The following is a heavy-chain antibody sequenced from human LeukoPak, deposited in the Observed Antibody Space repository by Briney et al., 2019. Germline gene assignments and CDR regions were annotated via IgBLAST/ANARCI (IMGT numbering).Heavy chain of an antibody. CDR1: GFTFSTYV. CDR2: IWYDGSNK. V-gene: IGHV3-33*01. Sequence: PGGSLRLSCAASGFTFSTYVIHWVRQAPGKGREWVAVIWYDGSNKNYADSVKGRFTISRDNSKNTLYLQMNSLRAEDTAVYYCARDHGYSGYDYYFDYWGQGTLVTVSS. J-gene: IGHJ4*02. CDR3: ARDHGYSGYDYYFDY. D-gene: IGHD5-12*01.